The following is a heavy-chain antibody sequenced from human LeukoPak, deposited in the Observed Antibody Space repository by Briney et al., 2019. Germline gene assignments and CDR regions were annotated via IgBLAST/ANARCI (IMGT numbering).Heavy chain of an antibody. D-gene: IGHD5-18*01. CDR3: ARGGSILDTAMAHFDY. CDR2: IGTAGDT. Sequence: GGSLTLSCAASGFTFSSYDMHWVRHATGKGLEWVSAIGTAGDTYYPGSVKGRFTISREIAKNSLYLQMNSLRAGDRAVYYCARGGSILDTAMAHFDYWGQGTLVTVSS. V-gene: IGHV3-13*01. J-gene: IGHJ4*02. CDR1: GFTFSSYD.